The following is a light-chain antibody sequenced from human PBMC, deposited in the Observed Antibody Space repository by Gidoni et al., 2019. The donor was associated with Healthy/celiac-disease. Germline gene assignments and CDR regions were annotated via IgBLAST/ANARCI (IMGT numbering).Light chain of an antibody. CDR3: QQYKNWPRT. J-gene: IGKJ2*01. CDR2: GAS. CDR1: QSVSSN. V-gene: IGKV3-15*01. Sequence: EIVMTQSPATLSVSPGERATLSCRASQSVSSNLAWYQQKPGQAPRLLIYGASTRATGIPARCSGSGSGTEFTRTISSLQSEDFAVYYCQQYKNWPRTFGQGTKLEIK.